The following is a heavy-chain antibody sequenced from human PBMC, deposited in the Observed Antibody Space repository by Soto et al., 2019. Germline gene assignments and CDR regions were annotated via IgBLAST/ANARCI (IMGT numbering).Heavy chain of an antibody. V-gene: IGHV2-5*02. J-gene: IGHJ5*01. CDR1: GFSVTSGVG. Sequence: QITLKESGPTLVKPTQTLTLTCTFSGFSVTSGVGVGWIRQPPGKALEWLALIYWDDDKRYSPSLRNRLTITKDTSKNQVVLTMTNMVPVDTATYYCAHLHMVREVIITFGSWGQGTLVTVSS. CDR2: IYWDDDK. D-gene: IGHD3-10*01. CDR3: AHLHMVREVIITFGS.